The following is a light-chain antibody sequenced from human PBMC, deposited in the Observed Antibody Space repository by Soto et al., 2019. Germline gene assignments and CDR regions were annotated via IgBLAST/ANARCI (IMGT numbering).Light chain of an antibody. CDR1: SSDVGGYNY. V-gene: IGLV2-14*01. CDR2: EVS. CDR3: TSYTSSNTPG. J-gene: IGLJ1*01. Sequence: ALPQPASVSGSPGQAITISCTGTSSDVGGYNYVSWYQQHPGKAPKLMIYEVSNRPSGVSDRFSGSKSGNTASLTISGLQAEDEADYYCTSYTSSNTPGFGTGTKVT.